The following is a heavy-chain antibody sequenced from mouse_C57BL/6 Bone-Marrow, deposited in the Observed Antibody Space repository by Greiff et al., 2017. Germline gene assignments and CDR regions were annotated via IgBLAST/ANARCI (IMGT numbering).Heavy chain of an antibody. CDR3: ARPLLSMGFDY. Sequence: EVMLVESGGDLVKPGGSLKLSCAASGFTFSSYGMSWVRQTPDKRLEWVATISRGGSYTYYPESLKGQVTLSRENAKNTPYLQSSSLNSEDAAVYYCARPLLSMGFDYWGQGTTLTVSS. D-gene: IGHD2-1*01. CDR1: GFTFSSYG. CDR2: ISRGGSYT. J-gene: IGHJ2*01. V-gene: IGHV5-6*01.